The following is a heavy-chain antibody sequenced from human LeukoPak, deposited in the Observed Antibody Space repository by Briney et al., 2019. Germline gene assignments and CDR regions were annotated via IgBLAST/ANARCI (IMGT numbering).Heavy chain of an antibody. CDR2: ISYSGTI. CDR3: ARDGGYGDYDWYFDL. V-gene: IGHV4-39*07. Sequence: SETLSLTCTVSGGSISSSSYYWGWIRQPPGKGLEWIGSISYSGTIYSNPSLKSRVTISVDTSKDQFSLKLSSVTAADTAVYYCARDGGYGDYDWYFDLWGRGTLVTVSS. D-gene: IGHD4-17*01. J-gene: IGHJ2*01. CDR1: GGSISSSSYY.